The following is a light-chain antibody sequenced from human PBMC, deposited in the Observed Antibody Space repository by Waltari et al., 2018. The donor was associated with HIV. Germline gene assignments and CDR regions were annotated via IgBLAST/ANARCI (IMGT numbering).Light chain of an antibody. J-gene: IGLJ1*01. Sequence: QSVLTPPPSVSAAPGQTVTISCSGSSSTFGHAYVSWYRQLPGTAPKLLIYENNKRPSGIPDRFSGSKSGTSATLGITGLQTGDEADYYCGTWDSSLSAVFGTGTRVTVL. V-gene: IGLV1-51*02. CDR2: ENN. CDR3: GTWDSSLSAV. CDR1: SSTFGHAY.